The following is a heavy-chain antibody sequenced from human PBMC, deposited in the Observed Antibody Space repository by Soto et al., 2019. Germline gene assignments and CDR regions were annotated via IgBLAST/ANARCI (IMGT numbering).Heavy chain of an antibody. D-gene: IGHD2-2*01. CDR1: GFGLNDFG. Sequence: LRLSCAVSGFGLNDFGVHWVRQAPGKGLEWVAVIWYGGKKTNYVDSVKGRFIISRDISQNMVYLQMNSLRDEDTAVYYCARENAPPYFDYWGQGTLVTVSS. CDR2: IWYGGKKT. CDR3: ARENAPPYFDY. J-gene: IGHJ4*02. V-gene: IGHV3-33*01.